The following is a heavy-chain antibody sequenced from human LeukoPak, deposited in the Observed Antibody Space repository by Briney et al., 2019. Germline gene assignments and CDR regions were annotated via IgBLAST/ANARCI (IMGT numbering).Heavy chain of an antibody. D-gene: IGHD3-22*01. CDR2: ISGSSNTI. Sequence: GGSLRLSCAASGFTFSNYNMNWVRQAPGKGLEWVSYISGSSNTINYADSVKGRFTISRDNAQNSQYLQMNSLRAEDTAVYYCAKDKYYDSSGTTPRDYWGQGTLVTVSS. J-gene: IGHJ4*02. CDR1: GFTFSNYN. CDR3: AKDKYYDSSGTTPRDY. V-gene: IGHV3-48*04.